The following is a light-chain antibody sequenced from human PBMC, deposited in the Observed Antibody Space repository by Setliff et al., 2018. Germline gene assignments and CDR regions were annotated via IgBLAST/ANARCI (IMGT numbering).Light chain of an antibody. V-gene: IGLV2-8*01. Sequence: QSALTQPPSASGSPGQSVTISCTGTSSDVGEYDYVSWYQQHPGKAPKLMLYEVTKRPSGVPDRFSGSKSGNTASLTVSGLRAEDEADYYCSAYAGSNNWGVFGTGTKVTVL. J-gene: IGLJ1*01. CDR3: SAYAGSNNWGV. CDR1: SSDVGEYDY. CDR2: EVT.